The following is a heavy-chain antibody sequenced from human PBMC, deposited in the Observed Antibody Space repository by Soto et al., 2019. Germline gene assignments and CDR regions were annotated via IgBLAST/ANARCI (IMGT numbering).Heavy chain of an antibody. D-gene: IGHD2-2*01. V-gene: IGHV3-23*01. CDR1: GFTFSSYA. J-gene: IGHJ4*02. Sequence: PGGSLRLSCAASGFTFSSYAMSWVRQAPGKGLEWVSAISGSGGSTYYADSVKGRFTISRDNSKNTLYLQMNSLRAEDTAVYYCAKDNPVVPAATPLIYFVYWDQGTLVTVFS. CDR2: ISGSGGST. CDR3: AKDNPVVPAATPLIYFVY.